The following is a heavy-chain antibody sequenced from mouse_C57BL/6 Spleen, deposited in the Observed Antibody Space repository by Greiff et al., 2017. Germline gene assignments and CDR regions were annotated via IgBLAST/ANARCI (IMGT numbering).Heavy chain of an antibody. CDR1: GYTFTSYW. V-gene: IGHV1-52*01. D-gene: IGHD2-5*01. Sequence: VQLQQSGAELVRPGSSVKLSCKASGYTFTSYWMHWVKQRPIQGLEWIGNIDPSDSETHYNQKFKDKATLTVDKSSSTAYMQLSSLTSEDSAVYYCARRAYSNHWYFDVWGTGTTVTVSS. J-gene: IGHJ1*03. CDR2: IDPSDSET. CDR3: ARRAYSNHWYFDV.